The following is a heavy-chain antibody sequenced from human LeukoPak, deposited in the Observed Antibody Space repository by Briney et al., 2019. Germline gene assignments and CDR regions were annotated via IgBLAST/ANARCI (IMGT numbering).Heavy chain of an antibody. CDR1: GYTFTGYY. D-gene: IGHD3-22*01. CDR3: ARDDNYYDSSGYYPYYYYYGMDV. CDR2: INPNSGGT. Sequence: GASVKVSCKASGYTFTGYYMHWVRQAPGQGLEWMGWINPNSGGTNCAQKFQGRVTMTRDTSISTAYMELSRLRSDDTAVYYCARDDNYYDSSGYYPYYYYYGMDVWGQGTTVTVSS. J-gene: IGHJ6*02. V-gene: IGHV1-2*02.